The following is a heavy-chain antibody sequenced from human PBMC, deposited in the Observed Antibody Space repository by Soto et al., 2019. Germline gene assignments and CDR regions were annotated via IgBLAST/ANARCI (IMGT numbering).Heavy chain of an antibody. CDR2: IYYSGTT. J-gene: IGHJ5*02. Sequence: KASETLSLTCTVSGDSITSNSYFWAWIRQPPGKGLEWIGSIYYSGTTYYNPSLKSRVTISVDRSKNQFSLKLSSVTAADTAVYFCVRGGISGHWFDPWGQGILVTVSS. CDR3: VRGGISGHWFDP. D-gene: IGHD3-3*02. CDR1: GDSITSNSYF. V-gene: IGHV4-39*01.